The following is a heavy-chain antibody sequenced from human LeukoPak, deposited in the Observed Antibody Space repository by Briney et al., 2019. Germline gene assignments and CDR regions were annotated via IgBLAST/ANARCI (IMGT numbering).Heavy chain of an antibody. D-gene: IGHD2-8*01. J-gene: IGHJ4*01. V-gene: IGHV3-21*05. Sequence: GGSLRLSCAVSGFTFRSYSMNWVRQAPGKGLEWVSYISPSSHDIYYADSVKGRFTISRDNARTSLYLQMNSLGPDDTALYYCSTDPRLLTYWGHGTLVTVSS. CDR3: STDPRLLTY. CDR1: GFTFRSYS. CDR2: ISPSSHDI.